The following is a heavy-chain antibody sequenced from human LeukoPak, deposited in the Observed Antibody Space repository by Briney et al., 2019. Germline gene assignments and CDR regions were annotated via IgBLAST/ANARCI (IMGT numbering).Heavy chain of an antibody. CDR2: IRSSSSYI. CDR1: GFTFSSYS. CDR3: ARDGYGDYVFDY. Sequence: SGGSLRLSCAASGFTFSSYSMNWVRQAPGKGLEWVSSIRSSSSYIYYADSVKGGFTISRDNAKNSLYLQMNSLRAEDTAVYYCARDGYGDYVFDYWGQGTLVTVSS. V-gene: IGHV3-21*01. D-gene: IGHD4-17*01. J-gene: IGHJ4*02.